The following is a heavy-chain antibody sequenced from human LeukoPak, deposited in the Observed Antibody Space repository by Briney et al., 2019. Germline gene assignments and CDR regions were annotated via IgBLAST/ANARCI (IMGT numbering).Heavy chain of an antibody. J-gene: IGHJ4*02. D-gene: IGHD5-12*01. Sequence: SQTLSLTCTVSGGSISNGGYYWNWIRQPPGKALEWIGYDYYSGSTSYHPSLKRRVNLSVDTSKNQVSLKLSSVTAADTAVYYCARTSLRRNFDLWGQGTVVTVSS. CDR1: GGSISNGGYY. CDR3: ARTSLRRNFDL. CDR2: DYYSGST. V-gene: IGHV4-31*03.